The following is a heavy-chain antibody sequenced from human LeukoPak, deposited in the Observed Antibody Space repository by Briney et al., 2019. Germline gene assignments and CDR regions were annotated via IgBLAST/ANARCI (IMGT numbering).Heavy chain of an antibody. Sequence: ATVKLSCKASGYTFSNFGISWVRQAPGQGLEWMGWISGNNDNPNYGQKFQGRLTVTTDSSTNTAYMELRNLRSDDTAVYYCARDGTSTDDYWGQGTLVTVSS. D-gene: IGHD2-2*01. CDR3: ARDGTSTDDY. V-gene: IGHV1-18*01. J-gene: IGHJ4*02. CDR1: GYTFSNFG. CDR2: ISGNNDNP.